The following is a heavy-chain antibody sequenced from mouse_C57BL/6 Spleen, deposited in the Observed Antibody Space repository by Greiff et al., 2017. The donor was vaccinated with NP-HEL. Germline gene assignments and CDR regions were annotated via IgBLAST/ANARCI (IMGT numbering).Heavy chain of an antibody. J-gene: IGHJ2*01. CDR2: IDPSDSYT. D-gene: IGHD2-4*01. V-gene: IGHV1-50*01. Sequence: VQLQQPGAELVKPGASVKLSCKASGYTFTSYWMQWVKQRPGQGLEWIGEIDPSDSYTNYNQKFKGKATLTVDTSSSTAYMQLSSLTSEDSAVYYCARKFYYDYFDYGGQGTTLTVSS. CDR1: GYTFTSYW. CDR3: ARKFYYDYFDY.